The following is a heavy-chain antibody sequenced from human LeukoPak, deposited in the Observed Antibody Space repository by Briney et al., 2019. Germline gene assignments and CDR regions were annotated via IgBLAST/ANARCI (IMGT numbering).Heavy chain of an antibody. CDR3: AKAKGGGEYYDILTGYLARFYFDY. V-gene: IGHV3-23*01. D-gene: IGHD3-9*01. CDR2: ISGSGGST. Sequence: PGASLRLSCAASGFTFSSYAMSWVRQAPGKGLEWVSAISGSGGSTYYADSVKGRFTISRDNSKNTLYLQMNSLRAEDTAVYCCAKAKGGGEYYDILTGYLARFYFDYWGQGTLVTVSS. J-gene: IGHJ4*02. CDR1: GFTFSSYA.